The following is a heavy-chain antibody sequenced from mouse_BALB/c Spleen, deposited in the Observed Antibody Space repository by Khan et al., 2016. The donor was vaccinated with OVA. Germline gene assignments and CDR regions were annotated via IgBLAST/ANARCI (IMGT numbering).Heavy chain of an antibody. CDR3: SSGGAAAYRNAWGAMEY. V-gene: IGHV9-4*02. D-gene: IGHD2-5*01. Sequence: LVESGPELKKPGETVRISCKASGYTFTTSGIQWVQKMPGKGLKWIGCINTHSGVPNYAEDFKGRFAFSLEISVNTAYLQITNLKNEDTATYFCSSGGAAAYRNAWGAMEYWGQGTTVTVSS. CDR1: GYTFTTSG. J-gene: IGHJ4*01. CDR2: INTHSGVP.